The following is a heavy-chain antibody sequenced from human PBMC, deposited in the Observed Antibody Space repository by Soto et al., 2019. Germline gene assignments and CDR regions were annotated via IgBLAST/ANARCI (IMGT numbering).Heavy chain of an antibody. CDR1: GFSLSTSGVG. CDR3: AHSRGYCSSTSCSLFDY. CDR2: IYWDDDK. J-gene: IGHJ4*02. V-gene: IGHV2-5*02. D-gene: IGHD2-2*01. Sequence: QITLKESGPTLVKPTQTLTLTRTFSGFSLSTSGVGVGWIRQPPGKALEWLALIYWDDDKRYSPSLKSRLTITKDTSKNQVVLTMTNMDPVDTATYYCAHSRGYCSSTSCSLFDYWGQGTLVTVSS.